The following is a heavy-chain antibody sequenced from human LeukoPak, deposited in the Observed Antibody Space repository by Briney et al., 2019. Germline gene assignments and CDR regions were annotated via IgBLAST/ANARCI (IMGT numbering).Heavy chain of an antibody. CDR1: GFTFSNYS. Sequence: GGSLRLSCAASGFTFSNYSMNWVRQAPGKGLEWVSSISSSSSYIYYADSVKGRFTISRDNAKNSLYLQMNSLRAEDTAVYYCARSPKQYYDYVWGSYPTNFDYWGQGTLVTVSS. J-gene: IGHJ4*02. D-gene: IGHD3-16*02. CDR2: ISSSSSYI. V-gene: IGHV3-21*01. CDR3: ARSPKQYYDYVWGSYPTNFDY.